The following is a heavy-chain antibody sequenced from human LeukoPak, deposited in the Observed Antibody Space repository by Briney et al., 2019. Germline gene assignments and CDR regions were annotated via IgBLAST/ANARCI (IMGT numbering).Heavy chain of an antibody. CDR3: AREGMSSGFK. Sequence: GGSLRLSYAGSVFTFSSCIMNWVRQAPGKGLEWISSISSSSSYIYYADSVKGRFTISRDNAKNSLYLQMNSLRAEDTAVYYCAREGMSSGFKWGQGTLVTVSS. CDR2: ISSSSSYI. V-gene: IGHV3-21*01. J-gene: IGHJ4*02. CDR1: VFTFSSCI. D-gene: IGHD6-19*01.